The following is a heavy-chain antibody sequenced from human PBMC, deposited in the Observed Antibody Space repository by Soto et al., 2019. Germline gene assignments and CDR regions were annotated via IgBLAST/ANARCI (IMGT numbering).Heavy chain of an antibody. V-gene: IGHV4-59*01. D-gene: IGHD5-18*01. CDR1: GGSISSYY. CDR2: IYYDGST. J-gene: IGHJ6*02. Sequence: SETLSLTCTVSGGSISSYYWSLFRQPPGKGLEWIAYIYYDGSTNYNPSLKSRVSISVDTSKNRFSLTLRSVTAADTAMYYSARGSKRGYSYGLDVWGQGTTVT. CDR3: ARGSKRGYSYGLDV.